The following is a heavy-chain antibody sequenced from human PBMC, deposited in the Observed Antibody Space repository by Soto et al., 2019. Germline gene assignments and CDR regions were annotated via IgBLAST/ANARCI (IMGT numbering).Heavy chain of an antibody. CDR2: IIPIFGTA. V-gene: IGHV1-69*13. CDR1: GGTFSSYA. D-gene: IGHD6-13*01. J-gene: IGHJ6*02. CDR3: ARGRGAAAGTYYYYGMDV. Sequence: ASVKVSCKASGGTFSSYAISWVRQAPGQGLEWMGGIIPIFGTANYAQKLQGRVTITADESTSTAYMELSSLRSEDTAVYYCARGRGAAAGTYYYYGMDVWGQGTTVTVSS.